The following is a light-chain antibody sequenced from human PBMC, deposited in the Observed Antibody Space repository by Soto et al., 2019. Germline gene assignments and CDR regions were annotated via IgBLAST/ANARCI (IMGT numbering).Light chain of an antibody. J-gene: IGKJ5*01. CDR2: DES. CDR3: KQYENLPN. Sequence: DMQMTHCPSSLSASVGDRGTITFQASQNINNYLNCYQQKPGRDPKLLIYDESNLEAGVHSRFRGSGSGTDFPFTISSLQPEDIATYYCKQYENLPNFGKGPRRAIK. CDR1: QNINNY. V-gene: IGKV1-33*01.